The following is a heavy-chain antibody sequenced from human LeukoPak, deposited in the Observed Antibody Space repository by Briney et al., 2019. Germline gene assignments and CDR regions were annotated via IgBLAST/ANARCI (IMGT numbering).Heavy chain of an antibody. CDR1: GYSISNSYY. CDR3: ARHGSAGHYYYYMDV. Sequence: PSETLSLTCAVSGYSISNSYYWGWIRQPPGKGLEWIGNIFQSGSTFYNPSLKSRVTISVDTSKNQFPLKLSSVTAADTAVYYCARHGSAGHYYYYMDVWGKGTTVTVSS. D-gene: IGHD5-24*01. V-gene: IGHV4-38-2*01. CDR2: IFQSGST. J-gene: IGHJ6*03.